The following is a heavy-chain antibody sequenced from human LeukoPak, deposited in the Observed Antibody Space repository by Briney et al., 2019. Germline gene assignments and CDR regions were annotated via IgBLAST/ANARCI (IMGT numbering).Heavy chain of an antibody. V-gene: IGHV4-30-4*01. J-gene: IGHJ5*02. CDR3: ASYYSNYYWFDP. D-gene: IGHD4-11*01. CDR2: IYYSGST. Sequence: PSETLSLTCTVSGGSISSGDYYWSWIRQPPGKGLEWIGYIYYSGSTYYNPSLKSRVTISVGMSKNQFSLKLSSVTAADTAVYYCASYYSNYYWFDPWGRGTLVTVSS. CDR1: GGSISSGDYY.